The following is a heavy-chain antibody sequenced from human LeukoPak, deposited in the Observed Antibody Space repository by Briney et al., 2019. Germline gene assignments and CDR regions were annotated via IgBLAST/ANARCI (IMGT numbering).Heavy chain of an antibody. D-gene: IGHD1-26*01. CDR3: ARVGGPVGATLGWFAP. CDR2: IYHSGST. Sequence: SQTLSLTCTVSGGSISSGGYYWSWIRQPPGKGLEWIGYIYHSGSTYYNPSLKSRVTISVDRSKNQFSLKLSSVTAADTAVYYCARVGGPVGATLGWFAPWGQGTLVTVSS. CDR1: GGSISSGGYY. J-gene: IGHJ5*02. V-gene: IGHV4-30-2*01.